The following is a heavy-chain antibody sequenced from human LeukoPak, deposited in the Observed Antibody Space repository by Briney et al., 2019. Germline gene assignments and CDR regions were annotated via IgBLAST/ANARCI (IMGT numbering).Heavy chain of an antibody. J-gene: IGHJ3*02. V-gene: IGHV1-3*01. Sequence: GASVKVSCKASGYTFTSYAMHWVRQAPGQRLEWMGWINAGNGNTKYSQKFQGRVTITRDTSASTAYMELSSLRSDDTAVYYCARCGYCSSTSCSRGAFDIWGQGTMVTVSS. D-gene: IGHD2-2*01. CDR2: INAGNGNT. CDR3: ARCGYCSSTSCSRGAFDI. CDR1: GYTFTSYA.